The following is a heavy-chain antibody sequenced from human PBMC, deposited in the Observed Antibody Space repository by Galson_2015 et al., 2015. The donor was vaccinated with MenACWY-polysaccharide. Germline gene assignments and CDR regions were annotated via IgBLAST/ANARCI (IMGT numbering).Heavy chain of an antibody. CDR3: VRQVAPGKLNGDSDY. J-gene: IGHJ4*02. Sequence: QSGAEVKKPGEPLKISCKSSGYTFTSYWLGWVRQMPGKGLEWMATIYPGDSDTRYNPSIQVQVSISADKSITTAYLQWSSLKASDPAMYCCVRQVAPGKLNGDSDYWVQGTLAAVSS. V-gene: IGHV5-51*01. D-gene: IGHD2-21*02. CDR2: IYPGDSDT. CDR1: GYTFTSYW.